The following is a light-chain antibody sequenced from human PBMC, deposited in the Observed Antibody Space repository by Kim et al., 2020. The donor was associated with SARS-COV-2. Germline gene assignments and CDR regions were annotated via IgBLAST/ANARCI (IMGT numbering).Light chain of an antibody. CDR3: NSRDSNDNVV. Sequence: VALGKTVRIRCQGESLRSYYSTWYQQKPGQAPILVIYGKNNRPSGTPDRFSCSSAGNTASLTSTGTQAGEEADYYWNSRDSNDNVVFGGGTQLTVL. J-gene: IGLJ2*01. V-gene: IGLV3-19*01. CDR2: GKN. CDR1: SLRSYY.